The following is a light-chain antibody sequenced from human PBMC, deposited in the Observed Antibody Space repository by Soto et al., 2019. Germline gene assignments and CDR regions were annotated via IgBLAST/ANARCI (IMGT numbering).Light chain of an antibody. V-gene: IGKV1-5*03. CDR1: QSISSW. Sequence: DIQMTQSPSTLSASVGDRVTITCRASQSISSWLAWYQQKPGTAPNLLIYKASTLQIGVPSRVSGSGSGTEFTLTIISLQPDDSATYYCQQYNDNWTFGQGTKGE. CDR3: QQYNDNWT. J-gene: IGKJ1*01. CDR2: KAS.